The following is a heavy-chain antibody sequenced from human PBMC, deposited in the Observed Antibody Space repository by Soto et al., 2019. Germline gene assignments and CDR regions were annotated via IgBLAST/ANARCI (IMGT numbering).Heavy chain of an antibody. J-gene: IGHJ6*02. CDR1: GGTFSDSA. D-gene: IGHD5-12*01. CDR3: ARESTGYGGGFSFYGMDV. CDR2: IIPMFGSP. V-gene: IGHV1-69*01. Sequence: QVQLVQSGPEVQKPGSSVKVSCRASGGTFSDSALSWVRQAPGQGLEWMGGIIPMFGSPEYAQKFLGRVTITADVSTSTAYMELRSLRVDDTAKYYCARESTGYGGGFSFYGMDVWGQGTTVTVSS.